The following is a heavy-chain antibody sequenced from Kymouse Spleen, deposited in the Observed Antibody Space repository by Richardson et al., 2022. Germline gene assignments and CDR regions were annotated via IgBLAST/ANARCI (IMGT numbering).Heavy chain of an antibody. D-gene: IGHD1-7*01. CDR2: ISSSSSTI. Sequence: EVQLVESGGGLVQPGGSLRLSCAASGFTFSSYSMNWVRQAPGKGLEWVSYISSSSSTIYYADSVKGRFTISRDNAKNSLYLQMNSLRDEDTAVYYCARDPSYNWNYLGYYGMDVWGQGTTVTVSS. J-gene: IGHJ6*02. CDR3: ARDPSYNWNYLGYYGMDV. CDR1: GFTFSSYS. V-gene: IGHV3-48*02.